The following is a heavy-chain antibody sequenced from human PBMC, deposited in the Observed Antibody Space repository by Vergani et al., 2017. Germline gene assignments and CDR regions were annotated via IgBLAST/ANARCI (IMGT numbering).Heavy chain of an antibody. D-gene: IGHD3-3*01. Sequence: EVQLVESGGGLVQPCRSLRLSCAASGFTFDDYAMHWVRQAPGKGLEGVSGISWNSGSIGYADSVKGRFTISRDNAKNSLYLQMNSLRAEDTALYYCAKDHYDFWSGYPNLSPFDLWGRGTLVTVSS. J-gene: IGHJ2*01. CDR2: ISWNSGSI. CDR3: AKDHYDFWSGYPNLSPFDL. CDR1: GFTFDDYA. V-gene: IGHV3-9*01.